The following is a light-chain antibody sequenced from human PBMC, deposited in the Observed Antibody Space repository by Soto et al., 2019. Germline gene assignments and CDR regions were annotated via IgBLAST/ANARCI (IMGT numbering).Light chain of an antibody. CDR2: GAS. V-gene: IGKV3-20*01. CDR3: QQYGSSLTWT. Sequence: EVVLTQSPATLSLSPGERATLSCRASENVRTFVDWYQQKPGQAPRLLIYGASNRATGIPARISGSGSGTDFTLTISRLEPEDFAVYYCQQYGSSLTWTFGQGTKVDIK. CDR1: ENVRTF. J-gene: IGKJ1*01.